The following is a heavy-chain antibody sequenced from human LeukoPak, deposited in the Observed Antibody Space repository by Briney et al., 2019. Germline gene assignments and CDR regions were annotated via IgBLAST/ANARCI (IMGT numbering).Heavy chain of an antibody. D-gene: IGHD3-22*01. V-gene: IGHV3-15*01. J-gene: IGHJ4*02. CDR3: TTETNYYDSSGYYYNFDY. Sequence: GGSLRLSCAASGFTFSNAWISWVRQAPVPGQEWVGRIKNKNDGGTTDYAAPVKGRFTISRDDSKNTLFLQINSLKTEDTAVYYCTTETNYYDSSGYYYNFDYWGQGSLVTVSS. CDR2: IKNKNDGGTT. CDR1: GFTFSNAW.